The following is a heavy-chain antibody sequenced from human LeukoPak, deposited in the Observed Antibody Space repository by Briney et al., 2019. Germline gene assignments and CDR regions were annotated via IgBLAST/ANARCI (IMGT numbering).Heavy chain of an antibody. CDR2: IYYSGST. CDR3: AREVTTYYGVGAGNWLDP. J-gene: IGHJ5*02. Sequence: SETLSLTCTVSGGSISSSSYYWGWIRQPPGKGLEWIGSIYYSGSTYYNPSLKSRVTISVDTSKNQFSLKLSSVTATDTAVYYCAREVTTYYGVGAGNWLDPWGQGTLVAVSS. D-gene: IGHD1-26*01. CDR1: GGSISSSSYY. V-gene: IGHV4-39*07.